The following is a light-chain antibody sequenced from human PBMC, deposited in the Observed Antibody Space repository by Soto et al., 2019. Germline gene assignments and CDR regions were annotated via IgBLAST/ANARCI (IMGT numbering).Light chain of an antibody. CDR2: AVS. V-gene: IGLV2-14*03. Sequence: QSALTQPASVSGSPGQSITISCTGTSSDVGGYDYVSWYQQHPGKAPKLMIYAVSNRPSGVSNRFSGSKSGNTASLTISGLQAEDEADFYCSSYTISRDVIFGGGTKLTV. J-gene: IGLJ2*01. CDR3: SSYTISRDVI. CDR1: SSDVGGYDY.